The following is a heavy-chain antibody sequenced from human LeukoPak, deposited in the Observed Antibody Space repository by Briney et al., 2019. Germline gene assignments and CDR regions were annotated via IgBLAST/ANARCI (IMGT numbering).Heavy chain of an antibody. J-gene: IGHJ5*02. D-gene: IGHD2-21*01. V-gene: IGHV4-34*01. CDR1: GGSFSGYY. CDR3: ARVNVVVIAIMGSYNWFDP. Sequence: SSETLSLTCAVYGGSFSGYYWSWIRQPPGKGLEWIGEINHSGSTNYNPSPKSRVTISVDTSKNQFSLKLSSVTAADTAVYYCARVNVVVIAIMGSYNWFDPWGQGTLVTVSS. CDR2: INHSGST.